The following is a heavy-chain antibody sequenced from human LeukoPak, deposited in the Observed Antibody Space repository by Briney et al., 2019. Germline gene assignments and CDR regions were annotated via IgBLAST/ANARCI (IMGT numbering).Heavy chain of an antibody. CDR3: ARGSSSSSCLDY. CDR1: GFTFSSYA. Sequence: GGSLRLSCAASGFTFSSYAMHWVRQAPGKGLEWAAVISYDGSNKYYADSVKGRFTISRDNSKNTLYLQMNSLRAEDTAVYYCARGSSSSSCLDYWGQGTLVTVSS. CDR2: ISYDGSNK. V-gene: IGHV3-30*04. J-gene: IGHJ4*02. D-gene: IGHD6-13*01.